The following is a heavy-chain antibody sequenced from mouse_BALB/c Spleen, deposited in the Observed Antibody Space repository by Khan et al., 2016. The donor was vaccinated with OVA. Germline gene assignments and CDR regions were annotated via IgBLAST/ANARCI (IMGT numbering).Heavy chain of an antibody. CDR1: GYSITSNYA. J-gene: IGHJ4*01. CDR2: ISYSGST. Sequence: EVELQESGPGLVKPSQSLSLTCTVTGYSITSNYAWSWIRQFPGNKLEWMGYISYSGSTNYNPSLKSRISVTRDTSENQFFVQLNSVTTEDTATYYCARQNYYGYALDYWGQGISVTVSS. V-gene: IGHV3-2*02. D-gene: IGHD1-1*01. CDR3: ARQNYYGYALDY.